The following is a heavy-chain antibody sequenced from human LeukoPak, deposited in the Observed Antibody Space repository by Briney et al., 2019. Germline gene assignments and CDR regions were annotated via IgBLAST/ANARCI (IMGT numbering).Heavy chain of an antibody. CDR3: ARLKAALFSFES. J-gene: IGHJ4*02. CDR1: GYTFTGYY. CDR2: INPNSGGT. Sequence: ASVKVSCKASGYTFTGYYMHWVRQAPGQGLEWMGWINPNSGGTNYAQKFQGRVTMTRDTSISTAYMELSRLRSDDTAVYYCARLKAALFSFESWGQGTLVTVYS. D-gene: IGHD2-15*01. V-gene: IGHV1-2*02.